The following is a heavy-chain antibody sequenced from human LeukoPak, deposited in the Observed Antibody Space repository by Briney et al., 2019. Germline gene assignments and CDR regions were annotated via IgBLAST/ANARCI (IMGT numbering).Heavy chain of an antibody. D-gene: IGHD1-26*01. CDR1: GGSISSGDYY. CDR3: ARDESGATTFDY. J-gene: IGHJ4*02. Sequence: SETLSLTCTVSGGSISSGDYYWSWIRQPPGKGLEWIGYIYYSGSAYYNPSLKSRVTISVDTSKNQFSLKLSSVTAADTAVYYCARDESGATTFDYWGQGTLVTVSS. V-gene: IGHV4-30-4*01. CDR2: IYYSGSA.